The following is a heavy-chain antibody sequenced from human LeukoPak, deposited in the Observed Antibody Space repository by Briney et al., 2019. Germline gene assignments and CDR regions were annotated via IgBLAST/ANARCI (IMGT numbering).Heavy chain of an antibody. D-gene: IGHD3-16*01. CDR3: ARVRYRLAETYIDY. CDR1: GYTFTGYY. J-gene: IGHJ4*02. Sequence: ASVKVSCKASGYTFTGYYMHWVRQAPGQGLEWMGWINPNSGGTNYAQKFQGRVTMTRDTSISTAYMELSRLRSDDTAVYYCARVRYRLAETYIDYWGQGTLVTASS. V-gene: IGHV1-2*02. CDR2: INPNSGGT.